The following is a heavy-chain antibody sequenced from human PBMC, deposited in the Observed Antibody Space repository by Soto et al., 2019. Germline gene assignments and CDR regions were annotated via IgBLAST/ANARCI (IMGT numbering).Heavy chain of an antibody. CDR1: GYTFTIYG. Sequence: QVQLVQSGGEVKKPRASVKVSCKASGYTFTIYGINWVRQAPGQGLEWMGWISPDNGNTNYAQKLQGRVTMTTDTSTSTAYMELRSLRPDDTAVYYCARALGYSGYAGIDVWGQGTTVTVSS. CDR2: ISPDNGNT. D-gene: IGHD5-12*01. J-gene: IGHJ6*02. CDR3: ARALGYSGYAGIDV. V-gene: IGHV1-18*01.